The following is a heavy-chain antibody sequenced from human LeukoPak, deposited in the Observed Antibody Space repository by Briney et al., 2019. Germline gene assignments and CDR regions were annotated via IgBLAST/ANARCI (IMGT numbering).Heavy chain of an antibody. CDR2: IYSGGST. CDR1: GFTVSSNY. J-gene: IGHJ6*02. CDR3: ARAYGDYYYYGMDV. Sequence: PGGSLRLSCAASGFTVSSNYMSWARQAPGKGLEWASVIYSGGSTYYADSVKGRFTISRDNSKNTLYLQMNSLRAEDTAVYYCARAYGDYYYYGMDVWGQGTTVTVSS. V-gene: IGHV3-53*01. D-gene: IGHD4-17*01.